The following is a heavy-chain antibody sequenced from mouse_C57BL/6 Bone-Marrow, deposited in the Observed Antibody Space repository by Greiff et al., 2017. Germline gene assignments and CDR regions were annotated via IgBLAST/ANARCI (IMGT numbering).Heavy chain of an antibody. CDR2: ILPSIGRT. V-gene: IGHV15-2*01. J-gene: IGHJ4*01. Sequence: QVQLQQSGSELRSPGSSVKLSCKDFDSEVFPIAYMSWVRQKPGHGFEWIGGILPSIGRTIYGEKFEDKATLDADTLSNTAYLELNSLTSEDSAIYYCARGVYGSSYDYYAMDYWGQGTSVTVSS. CDR3: ARGVYGSSYDYYAMDY. CDR1: DSEVFPIAY. D-gene: IGHD1-1*01.